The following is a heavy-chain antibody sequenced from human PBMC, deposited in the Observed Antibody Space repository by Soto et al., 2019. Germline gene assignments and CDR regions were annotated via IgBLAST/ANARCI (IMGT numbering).Heavy chain of an antibody. CDR1: GDSVSSNSAG. J-gene: IGHJ4*02. CDR3: ARDRGGYFDC. CDR2: TYYRSKWIN. D-gene: IGHD3-16*01. Sequence: QVQLQQSGPGLVKPSQTLSLTCAISGDSVSSNSAGWNWIRQSPSRGLEWLGRTYYRSKWINDYAVSVRSRMTINPDTSKNLFSLQLSSVTPEDSAVYYCARDRGGYFDCCGQGTLVTVSS. V-gene: IGHV6-1*01.